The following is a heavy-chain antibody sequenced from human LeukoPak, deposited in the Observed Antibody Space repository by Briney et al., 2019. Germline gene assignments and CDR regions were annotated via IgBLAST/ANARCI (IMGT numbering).Heavy chain of an antibody. Sequence: GESLKISCKGSGYSFTSYWIGWVRQMPGKGLEWMGIIYPGDSDTRYSPSFQGQVTISADESISTVYLQWSSLKASDTAMYYCARHGSRSDSSSWYYYYYMDVWGKGTTVTVSS. D-gene: IGHD6-13*01. CDR3: ARHGSRSDSSSWYYYYYMDV. CDR2: IYPGDSDT. V-gene: IGHV5-51*01. CDR1: GYSFTSYW. J-gene: IGHJ6*03.